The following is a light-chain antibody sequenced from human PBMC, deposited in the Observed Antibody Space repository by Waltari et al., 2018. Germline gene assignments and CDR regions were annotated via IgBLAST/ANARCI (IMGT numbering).Light chain of an antibody. CDR1: QMIRSNN. CDR3: QQFGTSPL. V-gene: IGKV3-20*01. CDR2: GAS. J-gene: IGKJ1*01. Sequence: IVLTQSPGTLSLSTGEGASLSCRASQMIRSNNLAWYQQKPGQAPRLLIYGASTRATGIPARFSGSGSGTDFTLTISSLEPEDFAVYFCQQFGTSPLFGQGTKVEIK.